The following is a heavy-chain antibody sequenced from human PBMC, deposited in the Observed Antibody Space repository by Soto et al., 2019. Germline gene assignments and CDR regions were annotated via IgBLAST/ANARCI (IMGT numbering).Heavy chain of an antibody. CDR2: IYYSGST. Sequence: PSETLSLTCTVSGGSIRSYYWSWIRQPPGKGLEWIAYIYYSGSTNYNPSLKSRVTISVDTSKNQFSLKLSSVTAADTAVYYCARHYDSSGLGWFDPWGQGTLVTVS. J-gene: IGHJ5*02. CDR1: GGSIRSYY. V-gene: IGHV4-59*08. CDR3: ARHYDSSGLGWFDP. D-gene: IGHD3-22*01.